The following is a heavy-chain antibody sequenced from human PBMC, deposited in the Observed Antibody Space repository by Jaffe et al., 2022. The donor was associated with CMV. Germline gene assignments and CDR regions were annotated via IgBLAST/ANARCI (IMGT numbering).Heavy chain of an antibody. Sequence: QVQLVQSGAEVKKPGASVKVSCKASGYSFTSFGISWVRQAPGQGLEWMGWSSTYKGNTEYAQKLQGRVTMTTDTSATTAYMELRSLTSDDTAVYYCARDTEPHALRDFDWLFRFDYWGQGTLVTVSS. CDR3: ARDTEPHALRDFDWLFRFDY. CDR2: SSTYKGNT. V-gene: IGHV1-18*01. J-gene: IGHJ4*02. D-gene: IGHD3-9*01. CDR1: GYSFTSFG.